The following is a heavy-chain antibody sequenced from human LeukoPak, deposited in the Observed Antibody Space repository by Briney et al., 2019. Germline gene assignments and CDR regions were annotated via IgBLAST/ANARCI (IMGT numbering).Heavy chain of an antibody. CDR3: GRELHSNFDY. D-gene: IGHD2/OR15-2a*01. CDR2: INPNSGGT. CDR1: GYTFTGYY. Sequence: ASVKVSCKASGYTFTGYYIQWVRQAPGQGLEWMGWINPNSGGTNYAQKFQGRVTMTRDTSISTAYMELSRLSSDDTAVYYCGRELHSNFDYWGQGTLVTVSS. J-gene: IGHJ4*02. V-gene: IGHV1-2*02.